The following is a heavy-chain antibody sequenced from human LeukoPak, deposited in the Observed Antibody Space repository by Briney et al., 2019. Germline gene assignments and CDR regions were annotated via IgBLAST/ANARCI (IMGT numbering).Heavy chain of an antibody. Sequence: QSGGSLRLSCAASGFTFDDYAMHWVRQAPGKGLEWVSGISWNSGSIGYADSVKGRFTISRDNAKNSLYLQMNSLRVEDTAFYYCARDLAYSRLDYWGQGMLVTVSS. CDR2: ISWNSGSI. V-gene: IGHV3-9*01. D-gene: IGHD5-18*01. CDR3: ARDLAYSRLDY. CDR1: GFTFDDYA. J-gene: IGHJ4*02.